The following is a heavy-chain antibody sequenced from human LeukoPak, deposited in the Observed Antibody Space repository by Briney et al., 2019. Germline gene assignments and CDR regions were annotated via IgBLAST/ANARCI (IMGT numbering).Heavy chain of an antibody. Sequence: GASVTVSCTASGGTLSSYAISWVRQAPGQGLEWMGGIIPIFGTANYAQKFQGRVTITADESTSTAYMELSSLRSEDAAVYYCASESIAAAAYNWFDPWGQGTLVTVSS. J-gene: IGHJ5*02. CDR2: IIPIFGTA. CDR1: GGTLSSYA. D-gene: IGHD6-13*01. CDR3: ASESIAAAAYNWFDP. V-gene: IGHV1-69*13.